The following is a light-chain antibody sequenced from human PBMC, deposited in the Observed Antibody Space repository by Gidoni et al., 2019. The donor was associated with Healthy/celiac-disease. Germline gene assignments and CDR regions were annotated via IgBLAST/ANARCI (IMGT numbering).Light chain of an antibody. V-gene: IGKV3-11*01. CDR1: QSVSSY. CDR3: QQRSNWLT. J-gene: IGKJ4*01. CDR2: DAS. Sequence: EIVLTQSPATLSLSPGERATLSCRASQSVSSYLAWYQQKPGQAPRLLIYDASNRSTGIPARFSGSVSGTDFTLTISSLEPDDFAVYYCQQRSNWLTFXGXTKVEIK.